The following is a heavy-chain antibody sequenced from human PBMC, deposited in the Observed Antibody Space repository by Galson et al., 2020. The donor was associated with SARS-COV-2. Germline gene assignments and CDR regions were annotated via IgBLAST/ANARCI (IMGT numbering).Heavy chain of an antibody. CDR3: VKGTFLNYGDYGENFQH. CDR2: ISWNSGNI. CDR1: GFTFDDYV. J-gene: IGHJ1*01. D-gene: IGHD4-17*01. Sequence: GGSLRLSCAASGFTFDDYVMHWVRQAPGKGLEWVSVISWNSGNIGYADSVKGRFTISRDNAKNSLYLQMNSLRAEDTALYYCVKGTFLNYGDYGENFQHWGQGTLVTVSS. V-gene: IGHV3-9*01.